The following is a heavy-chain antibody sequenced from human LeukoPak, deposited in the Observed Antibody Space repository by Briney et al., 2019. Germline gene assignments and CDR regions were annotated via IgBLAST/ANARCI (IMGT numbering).Heavy chain of an antibody. J-gene: IGHJ4*02. Sequence: ASVKVSCKASGYTFTGYYMHWVRQAPGQGLEWMGWINPNSGGTNYAQKFQGRVAMTRDTSISTAYMELSRLRSDDTAVYYCARAGYGYYLLPLDHWGQGTLVTVSS. CDR2: INPNSGGT. D-gene: IGHD3-22*01. CDR3: ARAGYGYYLLPLDH. CDR1: GYTFTGYY. V-gene: IGHV1-2*02.